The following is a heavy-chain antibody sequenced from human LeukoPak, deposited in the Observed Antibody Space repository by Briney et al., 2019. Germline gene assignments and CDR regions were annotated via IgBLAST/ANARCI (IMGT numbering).Heavy chain of an antibody. Sequence: ASVKVSCKASGYTFIGYYMHWVRQAPGQGLEWMGWINPNSGGTNYAQKFQGRVTMTRDTSISTAYMELSRLRSDDTAVYYCARDLSGTMVRGVLDYWGQGTLVTVSS. CDR1: GYTFIGYY. J-gene: IGHJ4*02. CDR2: INPNSGGT. CDR3: ARDLSGTMVRGVLDY. D-gene: IGHD3-10*01. V-gene: IGHV1-2*02.